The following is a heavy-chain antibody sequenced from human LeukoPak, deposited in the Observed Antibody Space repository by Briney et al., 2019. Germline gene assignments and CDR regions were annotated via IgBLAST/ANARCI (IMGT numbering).Heavy chain of an antibody. CDR1: GGSISSSSYY. Sequence: PSETLSLTCTISGGSISSSSYYWGWIRQPPGKGLEWIGSIYYSGSTYYNPSLKSRVTISVDTSKNQFSLKLSSVTAADTAVYYCARRRYSLFDYWGQGTLVTVSS. J-gene: IGHJ4*02. CDR3: ARRRYSLFDY. CDR2: IYYSGST. V-gene: IGHV4-39*01. D-gene: IGHD2-15*01.